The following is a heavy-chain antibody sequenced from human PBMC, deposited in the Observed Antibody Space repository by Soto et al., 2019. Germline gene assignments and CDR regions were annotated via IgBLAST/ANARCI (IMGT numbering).Heavy chain of an antibody. D-gene: IGHD3-3*02. Sequence: SETLSLTCTVSGGPTSSDNYWSWMRQPPGKGLEWIGNIYYSGKTYYNPSLKSRLAISIDTSKNQFSLKLSSVTAADTDVYFCDRAGGESSDGIYYFDSWGQGSLVTVSS. J-gene: IGHJ4*02. CDR3: DRAGGESSDGIYYFDS. CDR1: GGPTSSDNY. V-gene: IGHV4-30-4*01. CDR2: IYYSGKT.